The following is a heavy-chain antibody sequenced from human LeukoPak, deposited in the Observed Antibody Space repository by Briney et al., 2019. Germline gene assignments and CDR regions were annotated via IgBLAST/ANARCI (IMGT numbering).Heavy chain of an antibody. D-gene: IGHD1-26*01. J-gene: IGHJ4*02. CDR1: GYTFTSSY. Sequence: EASVKVSCKASGYTFTSSYINWVRQAPGQRLEWMGWISAYNGRTNYTHKFQGRVTMTTASSTSTAYLNLTSPRSADTAVYYCARGGTYYPCIDYWGQGTLVTVSS. CDR3: ARGGTYYPCIDY. CDR2: ISAYNGRT. V-gene: IGHV1-18*01.